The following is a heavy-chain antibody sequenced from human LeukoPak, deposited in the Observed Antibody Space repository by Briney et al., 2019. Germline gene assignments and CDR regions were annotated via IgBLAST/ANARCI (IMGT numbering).Heavy chain of an antibody. CDR1: GGSISGYY. CDR3: ARLGRGATLDAFDI. D-gene: IGHD3-10*01. CDR2: IYYSGST. V-gene: IGHV4-59*08. J-gene: IGHJ3*02. Sequence: SETLSLTCTVSGGSISGYYWSWIRQPPGKGLEWIGYIYYSGSTNYNPSLKSRVTISVDTSKNQFSLKLSSVTAADTAVYYCARLGRGATLDAFDIWGQGTMVTVSS.